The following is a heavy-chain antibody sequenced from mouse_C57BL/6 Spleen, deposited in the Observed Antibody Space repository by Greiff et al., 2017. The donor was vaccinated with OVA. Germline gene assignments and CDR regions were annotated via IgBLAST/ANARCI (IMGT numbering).Heavy chain of an antibody. CDR2: IYPGDGDT. V-gene: IGHV1-80*01. J-gene: IGHJ4*01. Sequence: QVQLQQSGAELVKPGASVKISCKASGYAFSSYWMNWVKQRPGKGLEWIGQIYPGDGDTNYNGKFKGTATLTAAKSSSTAYMQLSSLTSEDSAVYFCARRAAQALYAMDYWGQGTSVTVSS. D-gene: IGHD3-2*02. CDR3: ARRAAQALYAMDY. CDR1: GYAFSSYW.